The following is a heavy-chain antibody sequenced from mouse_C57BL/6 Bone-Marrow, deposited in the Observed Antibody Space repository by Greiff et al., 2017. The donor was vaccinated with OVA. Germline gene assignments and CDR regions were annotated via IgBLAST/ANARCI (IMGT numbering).Heavy chain of an antibody. V-gene: IGHV1-54*01. CDR2: INPGSGGT. Sequence: VKLQESGAELVRPGTSVKVSCKASGYAFTNYLIEWVKQRPGQGLEWIGVINPGSGGTNYNEKFKGKATLTADKSSSTAYMQLSSLTSEDSAVYFCARNGYYDYWGQGTTLTVSS. J-gene: IGHJ2*01. D-gene: IGHD2-3*01. CDR1: GYAFTNYL. CDR3: ARNGYYDY.